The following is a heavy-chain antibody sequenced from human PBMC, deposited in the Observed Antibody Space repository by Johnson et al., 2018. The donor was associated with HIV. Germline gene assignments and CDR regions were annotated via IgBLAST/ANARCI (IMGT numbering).Heavy chain of an antibody. CDR3: AKLRFSEGIVGAGRDAFDI. Sequence: EMQLVESGGGAVQPGGSLRLSCAASGFSFSAYGMHWVRQAPGKGLEWVSYISSSGSTIYYADSVKGRFTISRDNAKNSLFLQMNSLRAEETAVYYCAKLRFSEGIVGAGRDAFDIWGQGTMVTVSS. D-gene: IGHD1-26*01. CDR1: GFSFSAYG. V-gene: IGHV3-48*04. J-gene: IGHJ3*02. CDR2: ISSSGSTI.